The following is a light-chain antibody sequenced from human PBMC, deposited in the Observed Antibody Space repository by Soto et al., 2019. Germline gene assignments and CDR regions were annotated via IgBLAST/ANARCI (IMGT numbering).Light chain of an antibody. CDR3: QQYNNWPRT. Sequence: EIVMTQSPATLSVSPGERATLSCRASQSISSNLAWYQQKPGQAPRLLIYGASARATGLPARFSGSGSGTEFTLTISSLQSEDFAVYYCQQYNNWPRTFGQGTRWIS. V-gene: IGKV3-15*01. J-gene: IGKJ1*01. CDR1: QSISSN. CDR2: GAS.